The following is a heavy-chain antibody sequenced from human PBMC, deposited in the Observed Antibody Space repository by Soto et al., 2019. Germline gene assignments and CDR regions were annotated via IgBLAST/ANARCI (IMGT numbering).Heavy chain of an antibody. D-gene: IGHD3-3*01. Sequence: QVQLVQSGAEVKKPGASVRVSCKASGYTFTSNDITWVRQAPRQGLEWMGWMDPNSGVSGYAQRFQGRVTMTRNTSITTAHMELSSLTSEDTAVYYCARTRKFDFWRKGLDVWGQGTTVTVSS. CDR2: MDPNSGVS. J-gene: IGHJ6*02. V-gene: IGHV1-8*01. CDR1: GYTFTSND. CDR3: ARTRKFDFWRKGLDV.